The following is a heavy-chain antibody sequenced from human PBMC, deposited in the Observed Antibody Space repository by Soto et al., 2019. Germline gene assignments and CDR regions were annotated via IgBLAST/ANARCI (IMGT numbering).Heavy chain of an antibody. V-gene: IGHV3-30*03. CDR2: ISFDGSTK. D-gene: IGHD6-19*01. Sequence: QVQLVESGGGVVQPGRSLRLSCAASEFTFGDYGMHWVRQAPGKGLEWVATISFDGSTKYYADSVKGRFTISRDNSKSTLFLQMNSLREEATAMFYCARAHRRALAGTLGYGGPGALVTVSS. CDR1: EFTFGDYG. CDR3: ARAHRRALAGTLGY. J-gene: IGHJ4*02.